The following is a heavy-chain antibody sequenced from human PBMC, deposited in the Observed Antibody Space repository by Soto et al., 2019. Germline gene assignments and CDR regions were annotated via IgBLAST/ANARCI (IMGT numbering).Heavy chain of an antibody. J-gene: IGHJ6*02. V-gene: IGHV1-18*01. CDR1: GYTFTSYV. CDR3: ARDIVVVIAYYYYGMDV. D-gene: IGHD3-22*01. Sequence: VASVKVSCKASGYTFTSYVISWVRQAPGQGLEWMGWISAYNGNTNYAQKLQGRVTMTTDTSTSTAYMELRSLRSDDTAVYYCARDIVVVIAYYYYGMDVWGQGTTVTVSS. CDR2: ISAYNGNT.